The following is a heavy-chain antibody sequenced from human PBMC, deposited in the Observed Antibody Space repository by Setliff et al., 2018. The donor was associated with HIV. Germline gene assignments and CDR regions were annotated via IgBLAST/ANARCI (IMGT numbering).Heavy chain of an antibody. J-gene: IGHJ4*02. V-gene: IGHV4-59*08. CDR3: GRQVPVPGVAVTPIDY. CDR1: GGSISSYY. CDR2: IYYGST. Sequence: SETLSLTCSVSGGSISSYYWNWIRQPPGKALEWIGYIYYGSTHYNPSFEGRVTISVDTSKNQFSLKVTSVTAADTAVYYCGRQVPVPGVAVTPIDYWGQGTLVTVSS. D-gene: IGHD3-22*01.